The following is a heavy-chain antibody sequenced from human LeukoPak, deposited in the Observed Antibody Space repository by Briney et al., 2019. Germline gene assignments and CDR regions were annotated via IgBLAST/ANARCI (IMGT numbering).Heavy chain of an antibody. J-gene: IGHJ4*02. D-gene: IGHD3-3*01. Sequence: SETLSLTCSASGGSISGYKWTWIRQPPGTGPEWIGYIYDTGSTNYNSSLRSRVTISVDTSRNQFSLKLHSVTAADTAVYYCARFWSGFDYWGQGALVTVSS. CDR1: GGSISGYK. V-gene: IGHV4-59*01. CDR3: ARFWSGFDY. CDR2: IYDTGST.